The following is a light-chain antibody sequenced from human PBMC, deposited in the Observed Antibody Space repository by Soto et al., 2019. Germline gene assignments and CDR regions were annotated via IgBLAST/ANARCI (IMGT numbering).Light chain of an antibody. V-gene: IGLV1-51*01. CDR2: DNN. J-gene: IGLJ2*01. Sequence: QSVLTQPPSVSAAPGQRVAISCSGSSSNIGNNFVSWYQQLPRTAPRLLIFDNNQRPSGISDRFSGSKSGTSATLDITGVQTEDEADYYCGTWDTSLSVGIFGGGTKLT. CDR3: GTWDTSLSVGI. CDR1: SSNIGNNF.